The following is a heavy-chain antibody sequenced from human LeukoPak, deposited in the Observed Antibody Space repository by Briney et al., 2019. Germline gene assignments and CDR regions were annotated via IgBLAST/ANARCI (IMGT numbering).Heavy chain of an antibody. J-gene: IGHJ4*02. CDR1: GFSFSNWA. V-gene: IGHV3-23*01. CDR2: FTRNDETT. D-gene: IGHD4-17*01. CDR3: AKDYGDYSNYFDY. Sequence: GGSLRLSCAASGFSFSNWAMSWVRQAPGKGLEWVSGFTRNDETTSYADSVKGRFTISRDNSKNTLYLQMNSLRAEDTAVYYCAKDYGDYSNYFDYWGQGTLVTVSS.